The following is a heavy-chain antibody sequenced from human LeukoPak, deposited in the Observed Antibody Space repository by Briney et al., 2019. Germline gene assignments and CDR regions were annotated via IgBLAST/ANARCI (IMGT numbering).Heavy chain of an antibody. CDR3: VRDYQFIQEV. V-gene: IGHV3-74*01. CDR2: ISTDGKGT. CDR1: GFTFSNYW. Sequence: GGSLRLSCVASGFTFSNYWMLWVRQAPGKGLMWVSLISTDGKGTRYAESVKGRFTISRDNAKNALYLQMDILRVEDTALYFCVRDYQFIQEVWGQGTTVTVSS. D-gene: IGHD2-2*01. J-gene: IGHJ6*02.